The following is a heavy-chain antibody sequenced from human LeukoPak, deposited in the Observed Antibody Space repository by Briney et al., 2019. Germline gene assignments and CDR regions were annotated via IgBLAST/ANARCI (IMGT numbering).Heavy chain of an antibody. CDR2: IYHSGST. D-gene: IGHD3-22*01. J-gene: IGHJ4*02. CDR3: AREDYYNSGGYYLDY. Sequence: SETLSLTCTVSGYSISRGYSWGWIPQPPGKGLEGIGNIYHSGSTNYSPSLKSRVTISVDTSKTQFSLKLSSVTAADTAVYFCAREDYYNSGGYYLDYWGQGTLVTVSS. V-gene: IGHV4-38-2*02. CDR1: GYSISRGYS.